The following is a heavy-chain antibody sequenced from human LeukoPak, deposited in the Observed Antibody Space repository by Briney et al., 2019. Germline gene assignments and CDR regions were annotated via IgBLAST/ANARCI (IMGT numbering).Heavy chain of an antibody. CDR3: AREPNYYDSSGYWKGAFDI. Sequence: SETLSLTCAVYGGSFSGYYWSWIRQPPGKGLEWIGEINHSGSTNYNPSLKSRVTISVDTSKNQFSLRLSSVTAADTAVYYCAREPNYYDSSGYWKGAFDIWGQGTMVTASS. CDR2: INHSGST. CDR1: GGSFSGYY. V-gene: IGHV4-34*01. D-gene: IGHD3-22*01. J-gene: IGHJ3*02.